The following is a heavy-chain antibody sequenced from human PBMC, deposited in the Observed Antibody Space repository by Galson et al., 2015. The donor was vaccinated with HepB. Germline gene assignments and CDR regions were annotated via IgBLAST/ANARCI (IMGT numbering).Heavy chain of an antibody. Sequence: SLRLSCAGSGFTFSSFAMRWVRQAPGKGLEWVSAISGFGTHTKYADSVKGRFTISRDNSKNTVYLQMNSLRAEDTAVYYCAKGREYDRYYMDVWGKGTTVTVSS. CDR3: AKGREYDRYYMDV. V-gene: IGHV3-23*01. CDR2: ISGFGTHT. D-gene: IGHD3-3*01. CDR1: GFTFSSFA. J-gene: IGHJ6*03.